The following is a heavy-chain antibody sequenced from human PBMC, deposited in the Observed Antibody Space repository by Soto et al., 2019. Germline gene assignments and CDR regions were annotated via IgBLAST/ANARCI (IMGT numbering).Heavy chain of an antibody. CDR1: GGTFSSYA. V-gene: IGHV1-69*13. CDR2: IIPIFGTA. Sequence: ASVKVACKASGGTFSSYAISWVRQAPGQGLEWMGGIIPIFGTANYAQNFQGRVTITADESMSTAYMELSSLRSEDTAVYYCARLVGGYYQYFHYCGEGTLVTVSS. J-gene: IGHJ4*02. CDR3: ARLVGGYYQYFHY. D-gene: IGHD3-3*01.